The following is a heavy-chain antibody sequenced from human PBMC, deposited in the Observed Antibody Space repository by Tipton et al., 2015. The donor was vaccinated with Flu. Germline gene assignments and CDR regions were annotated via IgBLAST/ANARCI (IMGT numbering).Heavy chain of an antibody. CDR2: VLQAGNS. Sequence: TLSLTCSVSGDSIGSPYFWGWLRQPPGKGLEWIGNVLQAGNSYYNPSLRSRVTISLDRPNNQFSLRLTSVTAADTAVYYCARDRWEYASGFDSWGQGTLVTVSP. J-gene: IGHJ4*02. CDR1: GDSIGSPYF. D-gene: IGHD2-2*01. V-gene: IGHV4-38-2*02. CDR3: ARDRWEYASGFDS.